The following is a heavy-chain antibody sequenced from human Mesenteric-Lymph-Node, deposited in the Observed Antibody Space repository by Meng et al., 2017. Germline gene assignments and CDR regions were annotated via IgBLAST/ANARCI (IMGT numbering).Heavy chain of an antibody. J-gene: IGHJ4*02. Sequence: QVQLVQSGAEVKKPGASVRFSCKASGYTFTSYYIYWVRQAPGQGLEWMGIIDSGGGYTSYAQKFRGRVTMTRDTSTNTVYMELSSLRFEDTAVFYCARSLDTSGHAYFDYWGQGTLVTVSS. CDR1: GYTFTSYY. CDR3: ARSLDTSGHAYFDY. V-gene: IGHV1-46*01. D-gene: IGHD3-22*01. CDR2: IDSGGGYT.